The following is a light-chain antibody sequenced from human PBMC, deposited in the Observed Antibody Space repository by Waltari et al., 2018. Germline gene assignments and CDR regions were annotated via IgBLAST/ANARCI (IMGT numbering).Light chain of an antibody. J-gene: IGLJ2*01. V-gene: IGLV2-14*03. CDR1: TSDVGGYNL. Sequence: QSALTQSASVSGSPGQSITISCTGTTSDVGGYNLVSWYQQHPGNAPKLMIYDVNNRPSGVSNRFSGSKSGNTASLTISGLQAEDEADYYCSSYTSSSALVFGGGTKLTVL. CDR3: SSYTSSSALV. CDR2: DVN.